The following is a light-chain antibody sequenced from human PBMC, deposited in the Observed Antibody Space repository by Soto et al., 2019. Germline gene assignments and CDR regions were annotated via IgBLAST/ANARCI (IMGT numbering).Light chain of an antibody. CDR1: SSDVGSYNL. CDR2: EGS. V-gene: IGLV2-23*01. Sequence: QSALTQPASVSGSPGQSITISCTGTSSDVGSYNLVSWYQQHPGKAPKLMIYEGSKRPSGVSNRFSGSKSGNTASLTISVLQAEYEADYYCCSYAGSSTFLYVFGTGTKVTVL. J-gene: IGLJ1*01. CDR3: CSYAGSSTFLYV.